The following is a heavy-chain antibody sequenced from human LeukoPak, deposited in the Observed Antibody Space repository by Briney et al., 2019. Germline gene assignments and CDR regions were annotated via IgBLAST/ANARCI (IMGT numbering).Heavy chain of an antibody. J-gene: IGHJ4*02. CDR3: AGDAKRTTGSSFDY. D-gene: IGHD1-1*01. CDR2: IIPIFGTA. CDR1: GGTFSSYA. Sequence: ASVQVSCKASGGTFSSYAISWVRQAPGQGLEWMGGIIPIFGTANYAQKFQGRVTITTDESTSTAYMELSSLRSEDTAVYYCAGDAKRTTGSSFDYWGQGTLVTVSS. V-gene: IGHV1-69*05.